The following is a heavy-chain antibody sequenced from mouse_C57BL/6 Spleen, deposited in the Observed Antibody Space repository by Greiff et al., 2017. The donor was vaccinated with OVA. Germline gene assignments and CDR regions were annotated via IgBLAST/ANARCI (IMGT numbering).Heavy chain of an antibody. CDR3: AREGVYYDYEGNAMDY. J-gene: IGHJ4*01. V-gene: IGHV1-22*01. CDR1: GYTFTDYN. Sequence: VQLQQSGPELVKPGASVKMSCKASGYTFTDYNMHWVKQSHGKSLEWIGYINPNNGGTSYNQKFKGKATLTVNKSSSTAYMELRSLTSEDSAVYYCAREGVYYDYEGNAMDYWGQGTSVTVSS. D-gene: IGHD2-4*01. CDR2: INPNNGGT.